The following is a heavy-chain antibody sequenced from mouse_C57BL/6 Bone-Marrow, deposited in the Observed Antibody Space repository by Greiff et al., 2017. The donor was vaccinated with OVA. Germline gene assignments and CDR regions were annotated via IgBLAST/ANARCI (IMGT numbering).Heavy chain of an antibody. J-gene: IGHJ4*01. CDR2: IDPSDSYT. CDR3: ARPYSYYAMDY. D-gene: IGHD2-10*01. V-gene: IGHV1-59*01. Sequence: QVQLQLSGAELVRPGTSVKLSCKASGYTFTSYWMHWVKLRPGQGLEWIGVIDPSDSYTNYNQQFKGKATLTVDTSSSTAYMQLSSLTSEDSAVYYCARPYSYYAMDYWGQGTSVTVSS. CDR1: GYTFTSYW.